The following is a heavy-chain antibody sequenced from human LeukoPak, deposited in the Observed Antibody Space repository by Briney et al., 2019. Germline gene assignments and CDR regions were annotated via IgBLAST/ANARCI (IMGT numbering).Heavy chain of an antibody. CDR2: ISSSSSYI. D-gene: IGHD3-9*01. CDR3: ARRELRYFDWLLPRGYFDY. V-gene: IGHV3-21*04. Sequence: GGSLRLSCAASGFTFSSYSMNWVRQAPGKELEWVSSISSSSSYIYYADSVKGRFTISRDNAKNSLYLQMNSLRAEDTAVYYCARRELRYFDWLLPRGYFDYWGQGTLVTVSS. CDR1: GFTFSSYS. J-gene: IGHJ4*02.